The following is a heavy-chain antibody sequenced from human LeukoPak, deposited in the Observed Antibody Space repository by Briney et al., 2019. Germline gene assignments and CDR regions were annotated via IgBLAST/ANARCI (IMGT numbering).Heavy chain of an antibody. CDR1: GGSFSGYY. CDR3: ARETAGTWDY. D-gene: IGHD6-19*01. V-gene: IGHV4-34*01. Sequence: PSETLSLTCAVYGGSFSGYYWSWIRQPPGKGLEWIGEINHSGSTNYNPSLKSRVTISVDTSKNQFSLKLSSVTAADTAVYYCARETAGTWDYWGQGTLVTVSS. J-gene: IGHJ4*02. CDR2: INHSGST.